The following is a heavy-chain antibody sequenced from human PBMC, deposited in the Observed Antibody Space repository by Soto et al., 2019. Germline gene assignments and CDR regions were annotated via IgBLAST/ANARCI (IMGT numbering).Heavy chain of an antibody. J-gene: IGHJ5*02. D-gene: IGHD4-17*01. Sequence: ASVKVSCKASGYTFTSYAMNWVRQAPGQGLEWLGWINPNSGNTEYSQKFQGRVTMTRDTSISTAYMELSSLRSEDTAVYFCAXGVKYGAYSRWFDPWGQG. V-gene: IGHV1-8*02. CDR1: GYTFTSYA. CDR2: INPNSGNT. CDR3: AXGVKYGAYSRWFDP.